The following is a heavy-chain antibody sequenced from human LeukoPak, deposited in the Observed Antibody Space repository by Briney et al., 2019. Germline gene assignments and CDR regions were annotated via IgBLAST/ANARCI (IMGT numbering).Heavy chain of an antibody. J-gene: IGHJ6*02. Sequence: ASVKVSCKASGYTFTSYAMHWVRQAPGQRLEWMGWINAGNGNTKYSQKFQGRVTMTRDTSTSTVYMELSSLRSEDTAVYYCARDSGNYHYDMDVWGQGTTVIVSS. CDR2: INAGNGNT. CDR1: GYTFTSYA. D-gene: IGHD3-10*01. CDR3: ARDSGNYHYDMDV. V-gene: IGHV1-3*01.